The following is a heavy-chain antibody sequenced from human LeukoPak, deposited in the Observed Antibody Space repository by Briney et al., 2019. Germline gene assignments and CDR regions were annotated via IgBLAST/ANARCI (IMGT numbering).Heavy chain of an antibody. D-gene: IGHD3-22*01. CDR2: IYSGGST. CDR1: GGSFSGYY. V-gene: IGHV3-53*01. CDR3: AREVRSYYDSSGLYYFDY. Sequence: ETLSLTCAVYGGSFSGYYMSWVRQAPGKGLEWVSVIYSGGSTYYADSVKGRFTISRDNSKNTLYLQMNSLRAEDTAVYYCAREVRSYYDSSGLYYFDYWGQGTLVTVSS. J-gene: IGHJ4*02.